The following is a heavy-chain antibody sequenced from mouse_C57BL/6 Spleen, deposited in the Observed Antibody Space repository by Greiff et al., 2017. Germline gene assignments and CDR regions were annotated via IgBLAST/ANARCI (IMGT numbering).Heavy chain of an antibody. CDR1: GFTFSSYA. CDR2: ISDGGSYT. CDR3: ARERTSDY. V-gene: IGHV5-4*01. J-gene: IGHJ2*01. Sequence: DVLLVESGGGLVKPGGSLKLSCAASGFTFSSYAMSWVRQTPEKRLEWVATISDGGSYTYYPDNVKGRFTISRDNAKNHLYLQMSHLKSEDTAMYYCARERTSDYWGQGTTLTVSS.